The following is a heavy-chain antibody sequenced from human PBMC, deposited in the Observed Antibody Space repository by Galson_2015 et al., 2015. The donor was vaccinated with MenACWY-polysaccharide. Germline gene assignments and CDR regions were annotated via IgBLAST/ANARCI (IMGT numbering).Heavy chain of an antibody. CDR2: ISTSSSYI. J-gene: IGHJ6*02. CDR3: ARDTRPFSYGSESYYYSGMDV. Sequence: SLRLSCAASGFSFSTYTMEWVRQAPGKGLEWVSSISTSSSYIYYADPVKGRFTISRDNDKNSLYLQMNSLRPEDTAVYYCARDTRPFSYGSESYYYSGMDVCGQGTTVTVSS. CDR1: GFSFSTYT. D-gene: IGHD3-10*01. V-gene: IGHV3-21*01.